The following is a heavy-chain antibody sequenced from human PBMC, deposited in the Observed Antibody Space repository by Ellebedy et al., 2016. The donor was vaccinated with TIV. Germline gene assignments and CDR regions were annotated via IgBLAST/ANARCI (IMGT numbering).Heavy chain of an antibody. V-gene: IGHV3-9*01. CDR2: ISWNGNI. Sequence: GGSLRLXXAASGFTFGTYSMHWVRQAPGKGLEWVSGISWNGNIAYADSVRGRFTISRDNAKSSLSLQMNSLRAADTASYYCAKFHSGVGAAGVLHAFDIWGQGTMVTVSS. J-gene: IGHJ3*02. CDR3: AKFHSGVGAAGVLHAFDI. CDR1: GFTFGTYS. D-gene: IGHD6-19*01.